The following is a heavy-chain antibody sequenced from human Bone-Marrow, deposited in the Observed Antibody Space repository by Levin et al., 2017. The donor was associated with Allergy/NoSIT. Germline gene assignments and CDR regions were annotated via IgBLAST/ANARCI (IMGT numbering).Heavy chain of an antibody. CDR1: GFSFSDYY. Sequence: PGESLKISCAASGFSFSDYYMNWVRQAPGKGLEWISHISSTGRTTDYAHSVRGRFTISRDNGKNSLYLQINSLSAEDTATYFCARGEGLIIMDVWGQGTTVIVSS. CDR2: ISSTGRTT. D-gene: IGHD6-19*01. CDR3: ARGEGLIIMDV. V-gene: IGHV3-11*01. J-gene: IGHJ6*02.